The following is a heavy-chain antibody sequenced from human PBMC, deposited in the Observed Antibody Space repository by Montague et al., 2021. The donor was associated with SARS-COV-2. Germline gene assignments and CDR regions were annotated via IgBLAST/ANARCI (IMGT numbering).Heavy chain of an antibody. J-gene: IGHJ4*02. CDR2: ISSSGSTI. Sequence: SPRLSCAASGFTFSSYEMNWVRQAPGKGLGWVSYISSSGSTIYYADSVKGRFTISRDNVKNPLYLQMNSLRAEDTAVYYCARSYVLRFLEWLPYFDYWGQGTLATVSS. V-gene: IGHV3-48*03. CDR1: GFTFSSYE. CDR3: ARSYVLRFLEWLPYFDY. D-gene: IGHD3-3*01.